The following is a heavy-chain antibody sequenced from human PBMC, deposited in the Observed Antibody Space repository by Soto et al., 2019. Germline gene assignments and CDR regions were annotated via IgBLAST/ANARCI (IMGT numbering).Heavy chain of an antibody. D-gene: IGHD1-1*01. V-gene: IGHV1-69*06. J-gene: IGHJ4*02. CDR2: TIPAFGTA. Sequence: SGAEVKSPGSAVKVSCKVSGAGDTFSNYGLNWMRQAPGQGLEWMGGTIPAFGTANYAQKFQGRVTITADTSTTTAYMELSSLRSDDTAVYYCWRHDKTALPPLDSWGQGTLVSVSS. CDR1: GAGDTFSNYG. CDR3: WRHDKTALPPLDS.